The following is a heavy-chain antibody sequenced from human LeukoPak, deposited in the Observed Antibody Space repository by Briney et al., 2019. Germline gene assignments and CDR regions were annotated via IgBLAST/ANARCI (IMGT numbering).Heavy chain of an antibody. J-gene: IGHJ6*02. Sequence: PGGSLRLSCAASGFTVSSNYMSWVRQAPGKGLEWVSVIYSGGSTYYADSVKGRFTISRDNSKNTLYLQMNSLRAEDTAVYYCAREEGRMTTVTTFAGTPWGYYGMDVWGQGTTVTVSS. V-gene: IGHV3-66*01. CDR3: AREEGRMTTVTTFAGTPWGYYGMDV. CDR1: GFTVSSNY. CDR2: IYSGGST. D-gene: IGHD4-17*01.